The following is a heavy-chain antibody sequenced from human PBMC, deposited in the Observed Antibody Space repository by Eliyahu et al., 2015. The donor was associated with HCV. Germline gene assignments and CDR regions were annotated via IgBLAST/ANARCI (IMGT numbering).Heavy chain of an antibody. V-gene: IGHV1-2*02. Sequence: QVQLVQSGVEVKKPGASVKVSCKASGYTFTGYYMXWVRQAPGQGLEWMGWINPNSGGTNYAQKFQGRVTMTRDTSISTAYMELSRLRSDDTAVYYCARVWVVDIVATMDYYYGMDVWGQGTTVTVSS. CDR2: INPNSGGT. D-gene: IGHD5-12*01. J-gene: IGHJ6*02. CDR3: ARVWVVDIVATMDYYYGMDV. CDR1: GYTFTGYY.